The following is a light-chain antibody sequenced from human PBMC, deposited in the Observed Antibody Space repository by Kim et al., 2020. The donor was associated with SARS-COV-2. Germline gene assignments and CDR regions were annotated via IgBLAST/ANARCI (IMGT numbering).Light chain of an antibody. V-gene: IGLV1-51*01. CDR1: SSNIENNY. Sequence: GEKVSIACARSSSNIENNYVSWYQQFPATPPKLLIYDNNKRPSGIPDRFSGSKSGTSATLGITGLQTGDEADYYCGTWDSSLSAGVFGGGTQLTVL. CDR3: GTWDSSLSAGV. J-gene: IGLJ3*02. CDR2: DNN.